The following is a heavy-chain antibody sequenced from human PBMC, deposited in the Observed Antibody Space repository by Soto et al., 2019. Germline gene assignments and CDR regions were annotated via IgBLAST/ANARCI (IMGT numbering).Heavy chain of an antibody. CDR3: AKSAGVWGAYYSDS. D-gene: IGHD3-16*01. CDR2: ISGGGDST. J-gene: IGHJ4*02. V-gene: IGHV3-23*01. Sequence: GGSLRLSCAASGFRFSRHGMTWVRQAPGKGLEWVSSISGGGDSTYYADSVKGRFTISRDNSKNTLYLQMNGLRAEDTALYYCAKSAGVWGAYYSDSWGQGTLVTVSS. CDR1: GFRFSRHG.